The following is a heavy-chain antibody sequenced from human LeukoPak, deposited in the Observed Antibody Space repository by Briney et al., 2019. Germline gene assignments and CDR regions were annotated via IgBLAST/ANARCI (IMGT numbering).Heavy chain of an antibody. CDR2: ISYSGSNM. CDR3: ARDASSWYY. V-gene: IGHV3-48*03. Sequence: GGSLRLSCAASGFTFSSYEMNWVRQAPGKGLEWVSYISYSGSNMYYADSVKGRFTISRDNTKNSLYLQMNSLRVEDTAIYYCARDASSWYYWGQGTLVTVSS. J-gene: IGHJ4*02. CDR1: GFTFSSYE. D-gene: IGHD6-13*01.